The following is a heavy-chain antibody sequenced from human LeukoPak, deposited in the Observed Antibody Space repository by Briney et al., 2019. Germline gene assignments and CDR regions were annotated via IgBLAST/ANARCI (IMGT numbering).Heavy chain of an antibody. D-gene: IGHD3-22*01. V-gene: IGHV3-9*01. Sequence: PGRSLRLSCAASGFTFDDYAMHWVRQAPGKGLEWVSGISWNSGSIGYADSVKGRFTISRDNAKNSLYLQMNSLRAEDTAVYYCAKGITMIVVAIPTSWGQGTLVTVSS. CDR1: GFTFDDYA. CDR2: ISWNSGSI. CDR3: AKGITMIVVAIPTS. J-gene: IGHJ4*02.